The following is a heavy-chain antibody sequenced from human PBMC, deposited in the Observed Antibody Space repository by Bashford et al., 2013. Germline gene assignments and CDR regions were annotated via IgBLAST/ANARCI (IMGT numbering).Heavy chain of an antibody. D-gene: IGHD2-2*01. CDR3: ARRQCTSTTCWFF. CDR2: IYPGDSDT. V-gene: IGHV5-51*01. Sequence: GESLKISCKGSGYSFTSTWIGWVRQMPGKGLEWMGIIYPGDSDTRYSPSFQGQVTISADKSISTAYLQWSSLKASDTAIYYCARRQCTSTTCWFFWGQGTLVTVSS. CDR1: GYSFTSTW. J-gene: IGHJ4*02.